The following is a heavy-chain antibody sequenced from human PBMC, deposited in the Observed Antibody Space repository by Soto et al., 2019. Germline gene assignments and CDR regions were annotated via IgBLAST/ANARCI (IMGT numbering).Heavy chain of an antibody. CDR2: ISSSSSTI. Sequence: EVQLVESGGGLVQPGGSLRLSCAASGFTFSSYSMNWVRQAPGKGLEWVSYISSSSSTIYYADSVKGRFTISRDNAKNSLYLQMNSLRAEDTAVYYCARGPYYYAGSGPWGYFDLWGRGTLVTVSS. CDR3: ARGPYYYAGSGPWGYFDL. CDR1: GFTFSSYS. D-gene: IGHD3-22*01. V-gene: IGHV3-48*01. J-gene: IGHJ2*01.